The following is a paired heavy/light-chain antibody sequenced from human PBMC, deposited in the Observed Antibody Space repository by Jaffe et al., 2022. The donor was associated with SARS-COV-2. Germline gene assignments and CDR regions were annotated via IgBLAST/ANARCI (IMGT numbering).Heavy chain of an antibody. Sequence: QVQLQESGPGLVKPSETLSLTCSVSGDSINSLYWSWIRQPPGKGLEYIGYIYYSGSTNYNPSLKSRVTISVDRSKNQFSLELSSVTAADTAVYYCARVNENYSGSQYYYYMDVWGTGTTVTVSS. V-gene: IGHV4-59*11. CDR3: ARVNENYSGSQYYYYMDV. CDR2: IYYSGST. CDR1: GDSINSLY. J-gene: IGHJ6*03. D-gene: IGHD1-26*01.
Light chain of an antibody. V-gene: IGKV1-39*01. CDR3: HQTYSTPWT. J-gene: IGKJ1*01. Sequence: DIQMTQSPSSLSASVGDRVTISCRASQSITSHLNWYQQKPGKAPKFLIHAASSLQSGVPSRFSGSGSGTDFTLTISSLQPEDFATYFCHQTYSTPWTFGQGTKVEFK. CDR2: AAS. CDR1: QSITSH.